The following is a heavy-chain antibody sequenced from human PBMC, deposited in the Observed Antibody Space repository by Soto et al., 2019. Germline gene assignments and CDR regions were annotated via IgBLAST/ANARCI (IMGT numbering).Heavy chain of an antibody. CDR1: GGTFSSYA. CDR3: ARDWDYYDSSGPYPNWFDP. Sequence: ASVEVSCKASGGTFSSYAISWVRQAPGQGLEWMGGIIPIFGTANYAQKFQGRVTITADESTSTAYMELSSLRSEDTAVYYCARDWDYYDSSGPYPNWFDPWGQGTLVTV. CDR2: IIPIFGTA. V-gene: IGHV1-69*13. D-gene: IGHD3-22*01. J-gene: IGHJ5*02.